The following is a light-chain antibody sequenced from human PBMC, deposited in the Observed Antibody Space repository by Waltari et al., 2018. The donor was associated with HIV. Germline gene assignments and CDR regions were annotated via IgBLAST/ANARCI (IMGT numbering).Light chain of an antibody. CDR2: DVS. V-gene: IGLV2-11*01. CDR1: SSDVGGSHF. Sequence: QSALTQPRPVSGSPGQSVTIPCPGTSSDVGGSHFVPWYQQHPGKAPKLMIYDVSKRPSGVPDRFSGSKSGNTASLTISGLQAEDEADYYCCSYAGSYTGVFGGGTKLTVL. J-gene: IGLJ2*01. CDR3: CSYAGSYTGV.